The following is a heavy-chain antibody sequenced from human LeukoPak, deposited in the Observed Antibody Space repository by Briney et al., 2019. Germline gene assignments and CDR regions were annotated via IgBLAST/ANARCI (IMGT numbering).Heavy chain of an antibody. CDR1: ENTFTNYY. D-gene: IGHD6-13*01. CDR2: INPNGGRT. Sequence: ASVKVSCKASENTFTNYYMHWVRQAPGQGLEWLGLINPNGGRTAYAQNFQGRVTMTRDTSTSTVYMELSSLRSEDTAVYYCARAVPLGNSLDAFDIWGQGTMVTVSS. J-gene: IGHJ3*02. CDR3: ARAVPLGNSLDAFDI. V-gene: IGHV1-46*01.